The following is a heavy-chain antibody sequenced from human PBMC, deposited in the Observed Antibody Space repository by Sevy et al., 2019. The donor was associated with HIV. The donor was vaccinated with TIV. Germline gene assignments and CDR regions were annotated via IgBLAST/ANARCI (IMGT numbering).Heavy chain of an antibody. CDR3: AGGGTSGWDYFDS. CDR2: ISGVSNYI. J-gene: IGHJ4*02. Sequence: GGSLRLSCVAAGFTFSNYNINWVRQPPGKGLEWVSSISGVSNYIYYADLLGGRFTSSRANAKDPVYLQMNSLRTEYTALYSCAGGGTSGWDYFDSWGQGTLVTVSS. CDR1: GFTFSNYN. D-gene: IGHD6-19*01. V-gene: IGHV3-21*06.